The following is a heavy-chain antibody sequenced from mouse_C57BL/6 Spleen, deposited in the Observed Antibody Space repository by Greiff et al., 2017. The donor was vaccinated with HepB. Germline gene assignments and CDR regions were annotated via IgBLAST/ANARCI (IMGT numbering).Heavy chain of an antibody. CDR2: IYPGSGNT. V-gene: IGHV1-76*01. CDR3: ASGGYGSSYGYFDV. Sequence: VQLQQSGAELVRPGASVKLSCKASGYTFTDYYINWVKQRPGQGLEWIARIYPGSGNTYYNEKFKGKATLTAEKSSSTAYMQLSSLTSEDSAVYCCASGGYGSSYGYFDVWGTGTTVTVSS. D-gene: IGHD1-1*01. CDR1: GYTFTDYY. J-gene: IGHJ1*03.